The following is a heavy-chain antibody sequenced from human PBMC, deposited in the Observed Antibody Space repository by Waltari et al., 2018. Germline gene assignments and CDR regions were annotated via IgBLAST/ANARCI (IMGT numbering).Heavy chain of an antibody. Sequence: VQLLESGGGLVQPGGSLRLSCAASGFTFRRYAMSWIRQPPGKGLVWIGEINHSGSTNYNPSLKSRVTISVDTSKNQFSLKLSSVTAADTAVYYCARGGVGGYGGNSDYFDYWGQGTLVTVSS. V-gene: IGHV4-34*01. J-gene: IGHJ4*02. D-gene: IGHD4-17*01. CDR1: GFTFRRYA. CDR2: INHSGST. CDR3: ARGGVGGYGGNSDYFDY.